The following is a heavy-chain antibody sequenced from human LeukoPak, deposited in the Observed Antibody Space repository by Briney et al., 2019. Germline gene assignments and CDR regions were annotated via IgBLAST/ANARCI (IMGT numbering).Heavy chain of an antibody. Sequence: ASVKVSCKASGYTFTSYGISWVRQAPGHGLEWMGWISAYNGNTNYAQKLQGRVTMTTDTSTSTAYMELRSLRSDDTAVYYCARDDGIVVVPAAVPDAFDIWGQGTMVTVSS. CDR3: ARDDGIVVVPAAVPDAFDI. CDR2: ISAYNGNT. CDR1: GYTFTSYG. J-gene: IGHJ3*02. D-gene: IGHD2-2*01. V-gene: IGHV1-18*01.